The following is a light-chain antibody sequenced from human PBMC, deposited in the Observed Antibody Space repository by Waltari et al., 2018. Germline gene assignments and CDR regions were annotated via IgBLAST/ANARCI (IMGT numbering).Light chain of an antibody. CDR1: QRVRKY. CDR2: ETS. J-gene: IGKJ1*01. CDR3: QKYDRLPAT. Sequence: DIVLTQSPGTLSLSPGERATLSCRASQRVRKYLAWYQQKPGQAPRLLIYETSIRATCIPDRFSGSGFGTDFSLTISSLDPEDFAVYFCQKYDRLPATFGQGTRVEIK. V-gene: IGKV3-20*01.